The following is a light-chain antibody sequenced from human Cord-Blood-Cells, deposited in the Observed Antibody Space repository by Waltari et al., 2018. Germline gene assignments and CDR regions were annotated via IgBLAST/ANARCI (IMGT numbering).Light chain of an antibody. CDR1: SSDVGGYNY. V-gene: IGLV2-14*01. CDR2: DVS. CDR3: ISYTSSSTPYG. J-gene: IGLJ1*01. Sequence: QSALTQPAYVSGSPGQSITISCTGTSSDVGGYNYVSWYQQHPGKAPKLMLYDVSNRPSGVSKSVSGSTPRNTASLTISGLQAEDEAAYYFISYTSSSTPYGFGTGTKVTVL.